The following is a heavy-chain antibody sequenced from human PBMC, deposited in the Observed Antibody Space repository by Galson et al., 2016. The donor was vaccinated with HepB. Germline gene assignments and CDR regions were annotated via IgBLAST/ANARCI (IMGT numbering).Heavy chain of an antibody. D-gene: IGHD3-10*01. J-gene: IGHJ5*02. CDR1: GDSVSSNSAA. CDR3: ARVGEGFDP. CDR2: TYYRSKWYN. Sequence: CAISGDSVSSNSAAWNWVRQSPSRGLEWLGRTYYRSKWYNDYAISVKSRITINPDTTKNQFSLQLNPATPEDTAVYYCARVGEGFDPWGPGTLVTVSS. V-gene: IGHV6-1*01.